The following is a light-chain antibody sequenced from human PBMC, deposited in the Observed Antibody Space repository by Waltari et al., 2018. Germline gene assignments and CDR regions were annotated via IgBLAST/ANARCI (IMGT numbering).Light chain of an antibody. J-gene: IGKJ1*01. CDR1: QSLVHTDGHTY. Sequence: DVVMTQSPLSLPVSLGQPASISCRSSQSLVHTDGHTYLNWFQQRPGQSPRRQIYKVSNRDSGVPDRFSGSGSDTAFTLKISRVEAEDVGIYYCMQATNWPLTFGQGTKVEIQ. CDR2: KVS. CDR3: MQATNWPLT. V-gene: IGKV2-30*02.